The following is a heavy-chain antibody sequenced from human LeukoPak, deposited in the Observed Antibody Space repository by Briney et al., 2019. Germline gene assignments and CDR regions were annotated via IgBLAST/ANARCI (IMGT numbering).Heavy chain of an antibody. CDR3: ARTDCSGGTCYSFDY. CDR1: GGSISSGGYY. D-gene: IGHD2-15*01. V-gene: IGHV4-31*03. J-gene: IGHJ4*02. Sequence: SQTLSLTCTVSGGSISSGGYYWSWIRQHPVKGLEWIGYIFYTGRTYYNPSLKSRVTISVDTPKNQFSLKVSSVSAADTALYYCARTDCSGGTCYSFDYWGQGTLVTVSS. CDR2: IFYTGRT.